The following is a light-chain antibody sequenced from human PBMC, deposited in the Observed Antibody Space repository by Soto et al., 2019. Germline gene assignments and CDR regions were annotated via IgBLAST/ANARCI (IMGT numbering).Light chain of an antibody. Sequence: VFTKSPGTLSLSPGARATLSCRASQSVSSSYLAWYQQKPGQAPRLIIYGASSRATGIPDRFSGSWYGTDGNITISRLGQEDGEVDECQQYGSSTRTFGQGTKVDI. J-gene: IGKJ1*01. CDR3: QQYGSSTRT. CDR2: GAS. V-gene: IGKV3-20*01. CDR1: QSVSSSY.